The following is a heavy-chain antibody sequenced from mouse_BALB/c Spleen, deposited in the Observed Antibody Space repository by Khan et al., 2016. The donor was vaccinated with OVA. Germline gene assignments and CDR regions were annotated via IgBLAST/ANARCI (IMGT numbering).Heavy chain of an antibody. CDR1: GFTFSTYG. Sequence: DVQLVESGGDLVKPGGSLKLSCAASGFTFSTYGMSWVRQTPDKRLEWVATVSTGGGYTYYPDSVKGGFTIYRDNAKNTLYLQMSSLKSEDTAMFYCARLAYYYDSEGFAYWGQGTLVTVSA. V-gene: IGHV5-6*01. CDR2: VSTGGGYT. J-gene: IGHJ3*01. CDR3: ARLAYYYDSEGFAY. D-gene: IGHD1-1*01.